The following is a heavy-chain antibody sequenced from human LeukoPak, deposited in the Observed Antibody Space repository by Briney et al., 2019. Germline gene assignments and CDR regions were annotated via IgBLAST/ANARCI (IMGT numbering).Heavy chain of an antibody. D-gene: IGHD2-15*01. CDR1: GFTFSSYY. CDR2: INGDESST. CDR3: ARVRDCGGGSCFSYLDY. V-gene: IGHV3-74*01. J-gene: IGHJ4*02. Sequence: GGSLRLSCAASGFTFSSYYMHWVRQVPGKGLVWVSRINGDESSTTYAGSVKGRFTISRDNAKNTLYLQMNTLRAEDTAVYYCARVRDCGGGSCFSYLDYWGQGTLVTVSS.